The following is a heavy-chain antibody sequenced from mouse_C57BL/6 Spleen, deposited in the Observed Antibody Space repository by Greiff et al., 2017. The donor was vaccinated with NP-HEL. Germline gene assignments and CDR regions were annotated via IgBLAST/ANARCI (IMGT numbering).Heavy chain of an antibody. CDR3: ARELAY. Sequence: EVQLVESGGGLVKPGGSLQLSCAASGFTFSSYAMSWVRQTPEKRLEWVATISDGGSYTYYPDNVKGRFTISRDNAKNNLYLQMSHLKSEDTAMYYCARELAYWGQGTLVTVSA. CDR2: ISDGGSYT. V-gene: IGHV5-4*01. CDR1: GFTFSSYA. J-gene: IGHJ3*01.